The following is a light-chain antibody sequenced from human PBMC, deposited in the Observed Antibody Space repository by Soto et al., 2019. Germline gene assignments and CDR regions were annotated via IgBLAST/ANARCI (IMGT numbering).Light chain of an antibody. CDR2: EVS. V-gene: IGLV2-14*01. J-gene: IGLJ1*01. CDR3: SSFTSTIPSYD. CDR1: SSDVGGYNY. Sequence: QSVLTQPASVSWSPGDSITISCTGTSSDVGGYNYVSWFQHHPGKAPKLIIYEVSYRPSGVSNRFSGSKSGDTASLTISGLQAEDEADYYCSSFTSTIPSYDFGTGTKVTVL.